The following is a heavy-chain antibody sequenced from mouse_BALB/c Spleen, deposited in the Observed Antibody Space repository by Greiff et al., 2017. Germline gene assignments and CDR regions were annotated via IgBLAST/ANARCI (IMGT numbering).Heavy chain of an antibody. Sequence: DVQLVESGGDLVKPGGSLKLSCAASGFTFSSYGMSWVRQTPDKRLEWVATISSGGSYTYYPDSVKGRFTISRDNAKNTLYLQMSSLKSEDTAMYYCARPGDDGYYKGGFAYWGQGTLVTVSA. V-gene: IGHV5-6*01. D-gene: IGHD2-3*01. CDR3: ARPGDDGYYKGGFAY. J-gene: IGHJ3*01. CDR1: GFTFSSYG. CDR2: ISSGGSYT.